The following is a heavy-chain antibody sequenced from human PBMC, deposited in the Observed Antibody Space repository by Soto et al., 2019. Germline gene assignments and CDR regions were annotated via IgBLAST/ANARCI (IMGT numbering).Heavy chain of an antibody. CDR1: GFTFSSYA. D-gene: IGHD2-2*03. CDR3: VKVGLCSSTSSYVYYFHX. CDR2: ISCSGGST. Sequence: PGGSLRLSCAASGFTFSSYAMSWVRQAPGKRLAWVAAISCSGGSTYYADSVKGRFTIPRDNSKNTLYLQMNSLRAEDTAVYYCVKVGLCSSTSSYVYYFHXWGQGSVV. V-gene: IGHV3-23*01. J-gene: IGHJ4*02.